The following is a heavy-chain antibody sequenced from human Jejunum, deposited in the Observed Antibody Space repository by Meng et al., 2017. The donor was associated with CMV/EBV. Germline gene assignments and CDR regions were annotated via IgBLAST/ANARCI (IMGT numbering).Heavy chain of an antibody. CDR1: GFTFSSNW. CDR2: INSDGTST. Sequence: VQLVESGGGLVQPGGSLRLSCAASGFTFSSNWMHWVRQAPGKGLVWVSHINSDGTSTNYADSVKGRFTISRDNAKNTLYLQMSSLTADDTAVYYCVRVEEQLSWGQGSLVTVSS. D-gene: IGHD6-13*01. CDR3: VRVEEQLS. J-gene: IGHJ5*02. V-gene: IGHV3-74*01.